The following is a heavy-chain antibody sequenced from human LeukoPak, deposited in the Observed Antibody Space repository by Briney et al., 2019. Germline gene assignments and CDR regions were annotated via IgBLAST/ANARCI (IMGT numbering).Heavy chain of an antibody. Sequence: GGSLRLSCAASDFSFTTYAMSWVRQAPGKGLEWVAVISYDGSNKYYVDSVKGRFTISRDNSKNTLYLQMNSLRAEDTAVYYCAKGGEVSSWYKRLKLYFDSWGRGTLVTVSS. CDR2: ISYDGSNK. D-gene: IGHD6-13*01. CDR1: DFSFTTYA. J-gene: IGHJ4*02. CDR3: AKGGEVSSWYKRLKLYFDS. V-gene: IGHV3-30*18.